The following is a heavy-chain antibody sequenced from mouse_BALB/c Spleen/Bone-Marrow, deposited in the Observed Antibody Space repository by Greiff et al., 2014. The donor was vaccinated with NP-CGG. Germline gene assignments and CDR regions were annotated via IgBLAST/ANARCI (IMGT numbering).Heavy chain of an antibody. J-gene: IGHJ2*01. V-gene: IGHV1-63*02. CDR2: IYPGGGYT. Sequence: QVQLQQSGAELVRPRTSVKISCKASGYTFTNYWLSWVKQRPGHGLEWIGDIYPGGGYTNFNERFKGKATLTADTSSSTAYMQLSSLTSEDSAVYFCAREEYGNYDRFIDYWGQGTTLTVSS. CDR1: GYTFTNYW. D-gene: IGHD2-10*02. CDR3: AREEYGNYDRFIDY.